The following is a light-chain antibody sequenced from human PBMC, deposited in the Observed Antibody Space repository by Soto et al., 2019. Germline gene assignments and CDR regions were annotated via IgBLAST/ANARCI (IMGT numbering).Light chain of an antibody. CDR2: GAS. Sequence: EIVLTHSPGTLSLSPGERATLSCRASQSLSNNYLAWYQQKPGQAPRLVIYGASSRATGIPDRFSASGSGTDFTLTISRLEPEDFAVYFCQQYSISPVTFGQGTKVDIK. CDR3: QQYSISPVT. V-gene: IGKV3-20*01. J-gene: IGKJ1*01. CDR1: QSLSNNY.